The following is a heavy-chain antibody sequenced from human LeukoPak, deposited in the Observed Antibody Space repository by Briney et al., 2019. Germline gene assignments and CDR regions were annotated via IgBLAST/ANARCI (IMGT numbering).Heavy chain of an antibody. CDR3: ARGFYGDYRAAFDI. V-gene: IGHV1-2*02. Sequence: ASVKVSCKASGYTFTGYYMRWVRQAPGQGLEWMGWINPNSGGTNYAQKFQGRVTMTRDTSISTAYMDLSRLRSDDTAFYYCARGFYGDYRAAFDIWGQGTMVTVSS. CDR1: GYTFTGYY. CDR2: INPNSGGT. D-gene: IGHD4-17*01. J-gene: IGHJ3*02.